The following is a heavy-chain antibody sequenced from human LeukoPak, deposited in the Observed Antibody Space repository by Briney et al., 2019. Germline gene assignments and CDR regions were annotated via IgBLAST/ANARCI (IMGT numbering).Heavy chain of an antibody. CDR1: GFILRSYS. CDR2: ISSSSSYI. D-gene: IGHD6-13*01. V-gene: IGHV3-21*01. J-gene: IGHJ4*02. Sequence: GGSLRLSCAASGFILRSYSMNWVRQAPGKGLEWVSSISSSSSYIYYADSVKGRFTISRDNDKNSLYLQMNSLRAEDTAVYYCARDSRIAAAGTTDYWGQGTLVTVSS. CDR3: ARDSRIAAAGTTDY.